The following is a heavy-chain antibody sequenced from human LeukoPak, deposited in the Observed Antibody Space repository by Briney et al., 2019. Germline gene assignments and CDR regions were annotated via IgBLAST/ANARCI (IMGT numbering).Heavy chain of an antibody. CDR3: ARAGGITGTLDY. D-gene: IGHD1-20*01. CDR2: IYYSGST. J-gene: IGHJ4*02. CDR1: GGSISSYY. Sequence: SETLSLTCTVSGGSISSYYWGWIRQPPGKGLEWIAYIYYSGSTNYNPSLESRVTISVDTSKNQFSLKLSSVTAADTAVYYCARAGGITGTLDYWGQGTLVTVSS. V-gene: IGHV4-59*01.